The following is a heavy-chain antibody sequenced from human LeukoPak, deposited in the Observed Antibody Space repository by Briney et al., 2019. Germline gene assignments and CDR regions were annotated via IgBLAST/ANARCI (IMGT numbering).Heavy chain of an antibody. CDR1: GYSISSGYY. CDR3: ARAVYYYDSSGYLGGRFDY. Sequence: SETLSLTCTVSGYSISSGYYWGWIRQPPGKGLEWIGSIYHSGSTYYTPSLKSRVTISVDTYKNQFSLKLSSVTAADTAVYYWARAVYYYDSSGYLGGRFDYWGQGTLVTVSS. V-gene: IGHV4-38-2*02. J-gene: IGHJ4*02. D-gene: IGHD3-22*01. CDR2: IYHSGST.